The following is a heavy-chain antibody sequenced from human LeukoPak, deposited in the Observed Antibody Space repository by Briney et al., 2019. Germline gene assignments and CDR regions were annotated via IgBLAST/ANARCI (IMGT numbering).Heavy chain of an antibody. V-gene: IGHV3-7*01. CDR1: GFTFSSYW. D-gene: IGHD2-21*02. CDR3: ATASGGDSGY. CDR2: IGKDGSEK. Sequence: GGSLRLSCAGSGFTFSSYWMGWVRQAPGKGLEWLATIGKDGSEKYHVDSGKGRFTISRDNAKNSLDLQMNGLRAEDTAAYHCATASGGDSGYWGQGTLVTVSS. J-gene: IGHJ4*02.